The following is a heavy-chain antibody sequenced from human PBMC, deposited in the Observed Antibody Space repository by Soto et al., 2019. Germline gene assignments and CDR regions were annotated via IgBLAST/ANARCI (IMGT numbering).Heavy chain of an antibody. CDR3: ARVTAAGTHLFDY. Sequence: PSETLSLTCPVSGGSLSSGGYYWSWIRQHPGKGLEWIGYIYYSGSTYYNPSLKSRVTISVDTSKNQFSLKLSSVTAADTAVYYCARVTAAGTHLFDYWGQGTLVTVSS. CDR1: GGSLSSGGYY. V-gene: IGHV4-31*03. J-gene: IGHJ4*02. D-gene: IGHD6-13*01. CDR2: IYYSGST.